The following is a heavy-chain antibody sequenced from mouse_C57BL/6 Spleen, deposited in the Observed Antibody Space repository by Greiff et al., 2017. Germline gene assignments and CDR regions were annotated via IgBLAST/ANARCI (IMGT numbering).Heavy chain of an antibody. V-gene: IGHV1-18*01. D-gene: IGHD2-2*01. CDR3: ARRGYDDYAMDY. CDR1: GYTFTDYN. CDR2: INPNNGGT. Sequence: EVKLVESGPELVKPGASVKIPCKASGYTFTDYNMDWVKQSHGKSLEWIGDINPNNGGTIYNQKFKGKATLTVDKSSSTAYMGLRSLTSEDTAVYYCARRGYDDYAMDYWGQGTSVTVSS. J-gene: IGHJ4*01.